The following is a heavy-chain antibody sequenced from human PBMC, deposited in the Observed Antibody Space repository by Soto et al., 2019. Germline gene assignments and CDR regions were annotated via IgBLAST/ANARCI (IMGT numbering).Heavy chain of an antibody. CDR3: ARIIGYCRNNDCSWTFDI. D-gene: IGHD2-15*01. Sequence: GESLKISCKTSGYSFISYWVAWVRQLPGKGLEWMGTFYPGDSTSTYSPSFQGQVAISVDKSISTAYLQLSSLKASDTAMYYCARIIGYCRNNDCSWTFDIWGQGTMVTVSS. V-gene: IGHV5-51*01. CDR2: FYPGDSTS. J-gene: IGHJ3*02. CDR1: GYSFISYW.